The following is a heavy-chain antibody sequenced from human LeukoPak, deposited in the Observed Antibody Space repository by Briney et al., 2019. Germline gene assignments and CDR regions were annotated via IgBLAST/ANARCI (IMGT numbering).Heavy chain of an antibody. CDR3: TTDPNFDYVWGTYRLDY. Sequence: GGSLILSCAASGFTFSDAWMTWVRQAPGKGLGWVGRITSRTDGGTTDYAAPVKGKFTFSRDDSKNTLYLQMNSLKTEDTAVYYCTTDPNFDYVWGTYRLDYWGQGTLVTVSS. V-gene: IGHV3-15*05. CDR2: ITSRTDGGTT. J-gene: IGHJ4*02. D-gene: IGHD3-16*02. CDR1: GFTFSDAW.